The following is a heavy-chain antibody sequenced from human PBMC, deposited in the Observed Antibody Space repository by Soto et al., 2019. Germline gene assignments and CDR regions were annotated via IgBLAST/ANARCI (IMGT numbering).Heavy chain of an antibody. CDR2: IYSGGST. CDR3: ASVFLGIDY. CDR1: VFTVSSNY. Sequence: PVGSLRLSCASSVFTVSSNYMSCVRQAPGKWLEWVSVIYSGGSTYYADSVKGRFTISRDNSKNTLYLQMNSLRAEDTAVYYCASVFLGIDYWGQGTLVTVSS. J-gene: IGHJ4*02. V-gene: IGHV3-53*01. D-gene: IGHD3-3*01.